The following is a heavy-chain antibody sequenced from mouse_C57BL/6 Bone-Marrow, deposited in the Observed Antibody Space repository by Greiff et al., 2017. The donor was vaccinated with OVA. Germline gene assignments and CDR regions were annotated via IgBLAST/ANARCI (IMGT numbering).Heavy chain of an antibody. Sequence: EVHLVESGGGLVKPGGSLKLSCAASGFTFSDYGMHWVRQAPEKGLEWVAYISSGSSTIYYADTVKGRFTISRDNAKNTLFLQMTSLRSEDTAMYYCAKKLGSSPYYYAMDYWGQGTSVTVSS. V-gene: IGHV5-17*01. J-gene: IGHJ4*01. D-gene: IGHD1-1*01. CDR1: GFTFSDYG. CDR2: ISSGSSTI. CDR3: AKKLGSSPYYYAMDY.